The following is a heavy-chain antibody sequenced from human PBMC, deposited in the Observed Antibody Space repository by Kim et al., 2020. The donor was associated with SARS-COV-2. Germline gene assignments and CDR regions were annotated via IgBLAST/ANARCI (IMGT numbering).Heavy chain of an antibody. J-gene: IGHJ4*02. V-gene: IGHV3-64D*09. D-gene: IGHD3-22*01. Sequence: YADSVKRRFTISRDNSKNTLYLQMSSLRAEDTDVYYCGSGDYYDSSDDYWGQGTLVTVSS. CDR3: GSGDYYDSSDDY.